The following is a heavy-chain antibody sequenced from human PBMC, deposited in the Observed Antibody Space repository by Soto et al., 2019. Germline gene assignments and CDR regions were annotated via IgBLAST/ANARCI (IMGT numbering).Heavy chain of an antibody. CDR1: GYTFTSYY. Sequence: GASVKVSCKASGYTFTSYYMHWVRQAPGQGLEWMGIINPSGGSTSYAQKLQGRVTMTRDTSTSTVYMELSSLRSEDTAVYYCARDRGTVMVRGVTTNYYYYYGMDVWGQGTTVTVSS. D-gene: IGHD3-10*01. CDR3: ARDRGTVMVRGVTTNYYYYYGMDV. V-gene: IGHV1-46*01. CDR2: INPSGGST. J-gene: IGHJ6*02.